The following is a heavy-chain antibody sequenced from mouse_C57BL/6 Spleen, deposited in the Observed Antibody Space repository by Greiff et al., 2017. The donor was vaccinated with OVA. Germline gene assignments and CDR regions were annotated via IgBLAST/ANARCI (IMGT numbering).Heavy chain of an antibody. CDR1: GYTFTSYW. D-gene: IGHD1-1*01. Sequence: VQLQQSGAELVMPGASVKLSCKASGYTFTSYWMHWVKQRPGQGLEWIGEIDPADSYTKYNQKLKGKSTLTVDKSTSTAYVQLSRLTSEDSAVYYCARRYYGSSWYFDVWGTGTTVTVSS. CDR3: ARRYYGSSWYFDV. CDR2: IDPADSYT. J-gene: IGHJ1*03. V-gene: IGHV1-69*01.